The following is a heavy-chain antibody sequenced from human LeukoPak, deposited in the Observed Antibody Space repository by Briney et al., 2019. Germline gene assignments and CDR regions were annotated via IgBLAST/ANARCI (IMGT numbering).Heavy chain of an antibody. CDR2: IYPGDSDT. CDR3: ARNYSSSWYGHDAFDI. J-gene: IGHJ3*02. D-gene: IGHD6-13*01. CDR1: GYSFTSYW. Sequence: GESLKISCKGSGYSFTSYWIGGVRQMPGKGLEWMGIIYPGDSDTRYSPSFQGQVTISADKSISTAYLQWSSLKASDTAMYYCARNYSSSWYGHDAFDIWGQGTMVTVSS. V-gene: IGHV5-51*01.